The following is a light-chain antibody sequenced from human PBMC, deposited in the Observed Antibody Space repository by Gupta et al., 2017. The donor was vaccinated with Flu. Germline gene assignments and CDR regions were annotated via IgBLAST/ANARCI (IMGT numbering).Light chain of an antibody. Sequence: EIVMPQSPATLSVSPGERATLSCRASQSVSSNLAWYQQKPGQAPRLLIYGASTRATGIPARFSGSGSGTEFTLTISSRQSKDFAVYYCQQDNNWPNTFGRGTKVDIK. CDR2: GAS. CDR1: QSVSSN. V-gene: IGKV3-15*01. J-gene: IGKJ4*01. CDR3: QQDNNWPNT.